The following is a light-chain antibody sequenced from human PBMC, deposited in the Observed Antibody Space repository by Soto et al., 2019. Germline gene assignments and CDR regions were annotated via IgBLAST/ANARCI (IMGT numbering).Light chain of an antibody. CDR1: QSVSSSY. Sequence: ELVSAQSPGTLSLSPGERPTLFCRAFQSVSSSYLAWYQQKPGQTPRLLIYGASSSATGMPDRFSGSGSGTDFTLTISRLEPEDFAVYYCQQYGSSRTWTFGQGTKVDIK. CDR3: QQYGSSRTWT. J-gene: IGKJ1*01. V-gene: IGKV3-20*01. CDR2: GAS.